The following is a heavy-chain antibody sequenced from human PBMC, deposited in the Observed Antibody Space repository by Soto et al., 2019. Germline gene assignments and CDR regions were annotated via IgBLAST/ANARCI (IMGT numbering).Heavy chain of an antibody. V-gene: IGHV4-34*01. D-gene: IGHD5-12*01. J-gene: IGHJ4*02. CDR3: ARGRRDSGYDVDY. Sequence: SETLSLTCAVYGGSFSGYYWSWIRQPPGKGLEWIGEINHSGSTNYNPSLKSRVTISVDTSKNQFSLKLSSVTAADTAVYYCARGRRDSGYDVDYWGQGTLVTVSS. CDR2: INHSGST. CDR1: GGSFSGYY.